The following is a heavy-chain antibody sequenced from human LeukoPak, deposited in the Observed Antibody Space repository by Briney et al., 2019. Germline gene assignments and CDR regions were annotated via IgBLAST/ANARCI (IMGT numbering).Heavy chain of an antibody. V-gene: IGHV1-2*02. CDR1: GYTFTGYY. D-gene: IGHD2-21*02. J-gene: IGHJ4*02. CDR2: INPNSGGT. Sequence: ASVKVSCKASGYTFTGYYMHWVRQAPGQGLEWMGWINPNSGGTNYAQKFQGRVTMTRDTSISTAYMELSSLRSEDTAVYYCARSPRPVVVVVTATPGLYYFDYWGQGTLVTVSS. CDR3: ARSPRPVVVVVTATPGLYYFDY.